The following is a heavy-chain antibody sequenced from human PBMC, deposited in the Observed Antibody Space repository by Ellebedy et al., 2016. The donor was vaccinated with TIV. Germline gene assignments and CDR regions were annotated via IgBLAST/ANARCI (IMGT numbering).Heavy chain of an antibody. V-gene: IGHV3-23*01. Sequence: GESLKISCAASGFTFSSYAMNWVRQAPGKGLEWVPAISGSGGSTFYADSVKGRFTISRDNSKNTLYLQMNSLRAEDTAVYYCAREWGRSAATFDYWGQGTLVTVSS. CDR2: ISGSGGST. CDR1: GFTFSSYA. CDR3: AREWGRSAATFDY. J-gene: IGHJ4*02. D-gene: IGHD3-16*01.